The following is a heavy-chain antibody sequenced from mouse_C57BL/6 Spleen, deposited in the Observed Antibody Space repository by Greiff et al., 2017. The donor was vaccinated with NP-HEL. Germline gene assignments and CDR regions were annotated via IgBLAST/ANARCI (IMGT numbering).Heavy chain of an antibody. CDR2: IDPSDSYT. D-gene: IGHD1-1*01. CDR1: GYTFTSYW. Sequence: QVQLQQPGAELVMPGASVKLSCKASGYTFTSYWMHWVKQRPGQGLEWIGEIDPSDSYTNYNQKFKGKSTLTVDKSSSTAYMQLSSLTSEDSAVYYCARRGLRVFYAMDYWGQGTSVTVSS. J-gene: IGHJ4*01. V-gene: IGHV1-69*01. CDR3: ARRGLRVFYAMDY.